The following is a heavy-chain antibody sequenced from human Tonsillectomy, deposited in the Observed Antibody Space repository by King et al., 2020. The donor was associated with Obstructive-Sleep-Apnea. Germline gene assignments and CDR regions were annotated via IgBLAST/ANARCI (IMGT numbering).Heavy chain of an antibody. V-gene: IGHV1-18*04. CDR3: ARGRLGADYYYYGLDV. D-gene: IGHD1-26*01. Sequence: QLVQSGAEVKKPGASVKVSCKASGYTFTSYGVTWVRQAPGQGLEWMGWISAYNGNTNYAQKLQGRVTMTTDTSTSTAYMEVRSLRSDDTAVYYCARGRLGADYYYYGLDVWGQGTTVTVSS. J-gene: IGHJ6*02. CDR1: GYTFTSYG. CDR2: ISAYNGNT.